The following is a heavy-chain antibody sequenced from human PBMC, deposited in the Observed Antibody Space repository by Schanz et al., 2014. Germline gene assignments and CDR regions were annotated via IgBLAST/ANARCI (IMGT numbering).Heavy chain of an antibody. V-gene: IGHV1-2*02. CDR3: ARGDRRVDY. CDR1: GYTFTGSY. CDR2: INPNSGGA. Sequence: QVQLVQSGAEVKKPGASVKVSCKASGYTFTGSYMYWMRQAPGQGLEWVGWINPNSGGANYAQKFQGRVTMTPDTSVSTAYMELSRLTSDDTAVYYCARGDRRVDYWGQGTLVTVSS. D-gene: IGHD3-22*01. J-gene: IGHJ4*02.